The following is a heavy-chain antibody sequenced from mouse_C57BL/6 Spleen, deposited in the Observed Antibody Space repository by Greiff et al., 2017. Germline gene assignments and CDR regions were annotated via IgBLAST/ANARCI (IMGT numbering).Heavy chain of an antibody. CDR1: GYSITSGYY. J-gene: IGHJ2*01. D-gene: IGHD4-1*01. Sequence: EVQLVESGPGLVKPSQSLSLTCSVTGYSITSGYYWNWIRQFPGNKLEWMGYISYDGSNNYNPSLKNRISITRDTSKNQLFLKLNSVTTEDTATYYCARAGTYFDYWGQGTTLTVSS. V-gene: IGHV3-6*01. CDR2: ISYDGSN. CDR3: ARAGTYFDY.